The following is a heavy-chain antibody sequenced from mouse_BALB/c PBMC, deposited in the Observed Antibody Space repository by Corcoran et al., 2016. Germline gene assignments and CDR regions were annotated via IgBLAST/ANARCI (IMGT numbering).Heavy chain of an antibody. V-gene: IGHV14-3*02. CDR1: GFNIKDTY. CDR3: AKGGSRVIFDY. Sequence: EVKLPPSFSELVKPGASVKLSCTASGFNIKDTYMHWVKQRTEQSLEWIGRIDPANGNTKYDTKFQGKATITAYTSSNTAYPQLSSLTSEDTAVYYCAKGGSRVIFDYLGQGITLTVSS. D-gene: IGHD1-2*01. CDR2: IDPANGNT. J-gene: IGHJ2*01.